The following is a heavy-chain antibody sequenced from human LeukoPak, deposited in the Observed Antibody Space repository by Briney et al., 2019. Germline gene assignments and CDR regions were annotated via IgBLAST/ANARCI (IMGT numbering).Heavy chain of an antibody. J-gene: IGHJ5*02. V-gene: IGHV1-18*01. CDR2: ISAYNGNT. Sequence: WASVKVSCKASGYTFTSYGISWVRRAPGQGLEWMGWISAYNGNTNYAQKLQGRVTMTTDTSTSTAYMELRSLRSDDTAVYYCARDPTDDILTGYGWFDPWGQGTLVTVSS. CDR1: GYTFTSYG. CDR3: ARDPTDDILTGYGWFDP. D-gene: IGHD3-9*01.